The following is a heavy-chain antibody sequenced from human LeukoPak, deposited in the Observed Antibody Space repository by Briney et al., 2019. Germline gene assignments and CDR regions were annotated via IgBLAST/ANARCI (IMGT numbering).Heavy chain of an antibody. V-gene: IGHV3-7*01. CDR1: GFTFSSYW. CDR3: ARLLDSSSSRYQAFPY. D-gene: IGHD2-15*01. CDR2: IKQDGSEK. Sequence: GGSLRLSCAASGFTFSSYWMTWVRQAPGKGLERVANIKQDGSEKYYVDSVKGRFTIFRDNAKNSLYQQMNSLRAEDTAVYFCARLLDSSSSRYQAFPYWGQGTLVTVSS. J-gene: IGHJ4*02.